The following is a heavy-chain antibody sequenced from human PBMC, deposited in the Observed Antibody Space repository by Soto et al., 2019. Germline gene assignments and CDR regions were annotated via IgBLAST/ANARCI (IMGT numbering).Heavy chain of an antibody. CDR2: IYHSGST. CDR1: GGSIGSGGYS. Sequence: PSETLSLTCAVSGGSIGSGGYSWSWIRQPPGKGLEWIGYIYHSGSTYYNPSLKSRVTISVDRSKNQFSLKLSSVTAADTAVYYCARGRDTAMVHFDYWGQGTLVTVSS. V-gene: IGHV4-30-2*01. J-gene: IGHJ4*02. CDR3: ARGRDTAMVHFDY. D-gene: IGHD5-18*01.